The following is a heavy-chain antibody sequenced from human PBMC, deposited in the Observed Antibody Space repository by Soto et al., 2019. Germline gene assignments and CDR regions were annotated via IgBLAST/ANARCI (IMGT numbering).Heavy chain of an antibody. CDR2: ISNSGGST. CDR3: AKGCGGDCYSGVQY. D-gene: IGHD2-21*02. Sequence: EVQLLESGRGLVQPGGSLRLSCAASGFTFSSSAMSWVRQAPGKGLEWVSSISNSGGSTYYADSVKGRFTIPTDNSKNTLYLQMNRLQAEDTAVYYCAKGCGGDCYSGVQYWGQGTLVTVSS. J-gene: IGHJ4*02. CDR1: GFTFSSSA. V-gene: IGHV3-23*01.